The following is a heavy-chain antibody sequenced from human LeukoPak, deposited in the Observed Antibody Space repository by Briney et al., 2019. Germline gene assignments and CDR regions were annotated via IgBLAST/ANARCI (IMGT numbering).Heavy chain of an antibody. Sequence: ASVKVSCKASGYTFTSYHINWVRQATGQGPEWIGWMDPDTGDRGYAQKFQGRVTMTRDTSISTVYMELSSLRSDDTAVYYCARIGDYPGWFDPWGQGSLVTVSS. D-gene: IGHD4-17*01. V-gene: IGHV1-8*01. CDR1: GYTFTSYH. CDR3: ARIGDYPGWFDP. CDR2: MDPDTGDR. J-gene: IGHJ5*02.